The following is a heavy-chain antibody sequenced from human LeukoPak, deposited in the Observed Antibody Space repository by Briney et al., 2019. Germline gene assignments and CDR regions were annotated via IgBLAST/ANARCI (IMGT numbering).Heavy chain of an antibody. CDR1: GFTFSSYA. CDR2: ISYDGSNK. Sequence: GGSLRLSCAASGFTFSSYAMHWVRQAPGKGLEWVAVISYDGSNKYYADSVKGRFTISRDNAKNSLYLQINSLRAEDTAVYYCAGYASSGRRDAFDIWGQGTMVTVSS. CDR3: AGYASSGRRDAFDI. D-gene: IGHD3-22*01. J-gene: IGHJ3*02. V-gene: IGHV3-30*04.